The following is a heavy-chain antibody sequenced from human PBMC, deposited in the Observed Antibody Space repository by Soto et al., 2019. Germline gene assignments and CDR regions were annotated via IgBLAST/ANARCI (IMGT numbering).Heavy chain of an antibody. CDR1: GASISSGGYF. D-gene: IGHD2-15*01. CDR2: LYYTGTT. Sequence: QVHLQESGPGPVEPSQTLSLTCTVSGASISSGGYFWSWIRQFPGKGLEWIGDLYYTGTTSYNPSLMSRLAMSANTSKNQFSLRVTSVTVADMAIYYCARVGVVAASPSYWYFDLWGRGTLVTVSS. V-gene: IGHV4-31*03. J-gene: IGHJ2*01. CDR3: ARVGVVAASPSYWYFDL.